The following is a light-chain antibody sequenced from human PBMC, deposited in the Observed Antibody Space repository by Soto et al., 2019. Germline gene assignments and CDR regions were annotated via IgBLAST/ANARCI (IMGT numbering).Light chain of an antibody. CDR2: DAS. Sequence: EIVMTQSPATLSVSPGERATLSCRASHSVRSSFFAWYQQKPGQPPRLLIYDASTMATGFPARFSGSGSGTNFTPTTSSLEPEDFAVYYCQQRQHWPPITFGQGTRLEIK. V-gene: IGKV3-11*01. CDR1: HSVRSSF. J-gene: IGKJ5*01. CDR3: QQRQHWPPIT.